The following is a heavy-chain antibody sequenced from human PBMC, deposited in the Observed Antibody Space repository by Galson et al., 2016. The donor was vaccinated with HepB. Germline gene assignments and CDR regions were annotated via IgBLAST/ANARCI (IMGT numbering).Heavy chain of an antibody. V-gene: IGHV3-23*01. CDR3: AREAIIAVADSPNYCGMDV. J-gene: IGHJ6*02. Sequence: SLRLSCAASGFIFSSYAMSWVRQAPGKGLEWVSVIYSGGFTYYADSVKGRFTISRDDSKNMVYLQMHSLRTEDTAVYYCAREAIIAVADSPNYCGMDVWGQGTTVTVSS. D-gene: IGHD6-19*01. CDR2: IYSGGFT. CDR1: GFIFSSYA.